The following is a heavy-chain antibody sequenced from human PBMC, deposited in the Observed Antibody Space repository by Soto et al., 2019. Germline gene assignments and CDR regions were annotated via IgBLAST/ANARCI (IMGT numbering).Heavy chain of an antibody. V-gene: IGHV3-43*02. CDR1: GFTFDDYT. Sequence: GGSLRLSCAASGFTFDDYTMHWVRQAPGKGLEWVSLISGDGGSTYYADSVKGRFTISRDNSKNSLYLQMNSLRTEDTALYSCANDLDYYDSSGYFDYWGQGTLVTVSS. CDR2: ISGDGGST. J-gene: IGHJ4*02. D-gene: IGHD3-22*01. CDR3: ANDLDYYDSSGYFDY.